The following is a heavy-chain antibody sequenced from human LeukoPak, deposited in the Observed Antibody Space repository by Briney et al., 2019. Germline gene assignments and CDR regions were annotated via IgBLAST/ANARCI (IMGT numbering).Heavy chain of an antibody. Sequence: HAGGSLRLSCAASGFTVSSKYMSWVRQAPGKGLEWVSVIYTGGSRYYADSVKGRFTISRDNSKNTLYLQMNSLRAEDTAVYYCARRDGVDGYYDFWSGYYVGTIDYWGQGTLVTVSS. CDR2: IYTGGSR. CDR1: GFTVSSKY. J-gene: IGHJ4*02. CDR3: ARRDGVDGYYDFWSGYYVGTIDY. V-gene: IGHV3-53*05. D-gene: IGHD3-3*01.